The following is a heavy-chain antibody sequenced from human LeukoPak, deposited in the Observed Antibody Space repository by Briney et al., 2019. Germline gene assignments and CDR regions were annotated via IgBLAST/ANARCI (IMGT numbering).Heavy chain of an antibody. CDR2: IYHSGST. CDR3: AGGIAVAGTPYYGMDV. CDR1: GGSISSGGYS. Sequence: SETLSLTCAVSGGSISSGGYSWSWIRQPPGKGLEWIGYIYHSGSTYYNPSLKSRVTISVDRSKNQFSLNLSSVTAAGTAVYYCAGGIAVAGTPYYGMDVWGQGTTVTVSS. V-gene: IGHV4-30-2*01. J-gene: IGHJ6*02. D-gene: IGHD6-19*01.